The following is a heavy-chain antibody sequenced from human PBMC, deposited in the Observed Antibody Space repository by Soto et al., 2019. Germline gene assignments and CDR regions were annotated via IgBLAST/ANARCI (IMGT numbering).Heavy chain of an antibody. V-gene: IGHV1-69*13. CDR1: GGTFSSYA. CDR3: AREGSGYDFFDY. Sequence: RASVKVSCKASGGTFSSYAISWVRQAPGQGLEWMGGIIPIFGTANYAQKFQGRVTITADESTSTAYMELSSLRSEDTAVYYCAREGSGYDFFDYWGQGTLVTVSS. J-gene: IGHJ4*02. CDR2: IIPIFGTA. D-gene: IGHD5-12*01.